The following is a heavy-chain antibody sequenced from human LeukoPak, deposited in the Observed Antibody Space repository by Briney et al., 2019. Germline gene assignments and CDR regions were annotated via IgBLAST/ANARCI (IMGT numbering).Heavy chain of an antibody. CDR2: IKQDGSEK. D-gene: IGHD5-12*01. CDR3: ARGEWLRSHYFDF. V-gene: IGHV3-7*01. CDR1: GFTFSSHW. J-gene: IGHJ4*02. Sequence: GGSLRLSCAASGFTFSSHWMSWVRQAPGKGLEWVANIKQDGSEKYYVDSAKGRFTISRDNAKNSLYLQMNSLRAEDTAVYYCARGEWLRSHYFDFWGQGTLVTVSS.